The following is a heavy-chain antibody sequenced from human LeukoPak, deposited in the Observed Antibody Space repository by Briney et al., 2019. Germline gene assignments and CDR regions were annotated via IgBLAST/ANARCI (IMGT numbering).Heavy chain of an antibody. CDR2: IRSKANSYAT. CDR3: TRHGWTTVTKDRSLPYYYYMDV. Sequence: GGSHRLSCAASGFTFSGSAMHWVRQASGKGLEGVGRIRSKANSYATAYAASVKGRFTISRDDSKNTAYLQMNSLKTEDTAVYYCTRHGWTTVTKDRSLPYYYYMDVWGKGTTVTVSS. V-gene: IGHV3-73*01. J-gene: IGHJ6*03. CDR1: GFTFSGSA. D-gene: IGHD4-17*01.